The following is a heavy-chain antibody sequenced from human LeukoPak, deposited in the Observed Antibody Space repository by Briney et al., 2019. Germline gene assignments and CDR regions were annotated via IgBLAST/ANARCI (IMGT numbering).Heavy chain of an antibody. CDR2: IIPIFGTA. J-gene: IGHJ6*02. CDR1: GGTFSSYA. D-gene: IGHD6-19*01. V-gene: IGHV1-69*13. CDR3: ARDLTSNVAVTEYHYYAMDV. Sequence: GASVKVSCKASGGTFSSYAISWVRQAPGQGLEWMGGIIPIFGTANYAQKFQGRATITADESTSTAYMELSSLRSEDTAVYYCARDLTSNVAVTEYHYYAMDVWGQGTTVTVSS.